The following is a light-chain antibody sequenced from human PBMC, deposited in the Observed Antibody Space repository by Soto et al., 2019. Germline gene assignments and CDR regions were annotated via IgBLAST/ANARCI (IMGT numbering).Light chain of an antibody. CDR2: EVN. V-gene: IGLV2-23*02. CDR1: TSDVGGYDV. CDR3: CSFAGSSTFWV. Sequence: QSALTHPASVSGSPGQSITISCSGTTSDVGGYDVVSWYQQHPGKAPKLMIFEVNQRPSGVSDRFSGSKSGNTASLTISGLQAGDEADYYCCSFAGSSTFWVFGGGTKLTVL. J-gene: IGLJ3*02.